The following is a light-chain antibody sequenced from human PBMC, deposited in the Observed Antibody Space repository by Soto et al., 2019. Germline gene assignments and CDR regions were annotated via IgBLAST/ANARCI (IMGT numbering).Light chain of an antibody. CDR1: SSDVGGYNY. CDR3: SSYTISSTWV. CDR2: EVS. Sequence: QSALTQPASVSGSPGQSITISCTGTSSDVGGYNYVSWYQQHPGKAPKLMIYEVSNRPSGVSNRFSGSKSGNPASLTISGLQAEDEADYYCSSYTISSTWVFGGGTKLTVL. V-gene: IGLV2-14*01. J-gene: IGLJ3*02.